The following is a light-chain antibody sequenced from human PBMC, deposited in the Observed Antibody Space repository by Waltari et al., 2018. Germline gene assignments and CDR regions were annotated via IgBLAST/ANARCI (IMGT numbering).Light chain of an antibody. V-gene: IGKV3-15*01. Sequence: EAMMTQSPATLSVSPGDRATLSCRASQSVSNNVAWFPQKPGQAPSLLIYDASTRATGVPARFSGSGSGTEFTLTISSLQTEDFAVYYCQQYNNWPLYTLGQGTKLEIK. J-gene: IGKJ2*01. CDR2: DAS. CDR1: QSVSNN. CDR3: QQYNNWPLYT.